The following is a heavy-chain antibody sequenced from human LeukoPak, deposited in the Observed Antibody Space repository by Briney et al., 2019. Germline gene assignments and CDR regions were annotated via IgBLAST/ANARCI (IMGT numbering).Heavy chain of an antibody. CDR2: IYYSGTT. D-gene: IGHD6-13*01. J-gene: IGHJ4*02. CDR1: GGSISSTSYY. V-gene: IGHV4-39*07. Sequence: WETLSLTCTVSGGSISSTSYYWGWIRQPPGKGLEWIGSIYYSGTTYYNASLKSRVTISVDTSKNQFSLKLSSMTAADTAVYYCARAKYSGSWTDYWGQGTLVTVSS. CDR3: ARAKYSGSWTDY.